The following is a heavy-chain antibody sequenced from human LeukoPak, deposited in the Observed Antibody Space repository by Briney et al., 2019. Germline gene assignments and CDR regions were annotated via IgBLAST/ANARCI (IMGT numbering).Heavy chain of an antibody. CDR2: ISWNSGSI. Sequence: TGGSLRLSCAASGFTFDDYAMHWVRQAPGKGLEWVSGISWNSGSIGYADSVKGRFTISRDNAKNSLYLQMNSLRAEDTALYYCAKDRGGSWILNYWGQGTLVTVSS. CDR1: GFTFDDYA. D-gene: IGHD2-15*01. V-gene: IGHV3-9*01. CDR3: AKDRGGSWILNY. J-gene: IGHJ4*02.